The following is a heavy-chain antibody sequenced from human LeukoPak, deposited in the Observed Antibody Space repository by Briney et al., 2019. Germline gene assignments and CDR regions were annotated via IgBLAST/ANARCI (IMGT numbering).Heavy chain of an antibody. Sequence: ASVKVSCKASGYTFTGYYMHWVRQAPGQGLEWMGWINPNSGGTNYAQKFQGRVTMTRDTSINTAYMELSRLRSDDTAIYYCARDRDYSKTERGFDYWGQGTLVTVSS. J-gene: IGHJ4*02. D-gene: IGHD4-11*01. V-gene: IGHV1-2*02. CDR2: INPNSGGT. CDR1: GYTFTGYY. CDR3: ARDRDYSKTERGFDY.